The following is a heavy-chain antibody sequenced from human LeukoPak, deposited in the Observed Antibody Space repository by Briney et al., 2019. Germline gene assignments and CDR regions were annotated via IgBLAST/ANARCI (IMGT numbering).Heavy chain of an antibody. CDR1: GYTFTSYY. CDR2: INPSGGST. V-gene: IGHV1-46*01. Sequence: ASVKVSCKASGYTFTSYYMHWVRQAPGQGLGWMGIINPSGGSTSYAQKFQGRVTMTRDTSTSTVYMELSSLRSEDTAVYYCAREKGLIVVVPAAIRKGWFDPWGQGTLVTVSS. D-gene: IGHD2-2*01. J-gene: IGHJ5*02. CDR3: AREKGLIVVVPAAIRKGWFDP.